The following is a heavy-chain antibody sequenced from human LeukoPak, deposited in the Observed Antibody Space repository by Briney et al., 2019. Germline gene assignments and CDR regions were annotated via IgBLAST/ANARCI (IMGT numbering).Heavy chain of an antibody. Sequence: SETLSLTCTVSGDSMIDNNFYWGWTRQSPQKGLEWIASIYYNGRSLYNPSLRSRVTISLYAPKNQIFLKLSSVTAADTAVYYCTKDSFGAVRDSWGRGILVTVSS. CDR3: TKDSFGAVRDS. V-gene: IGHV4-39*07. D-gene: IGHD1-26*01. CDR2: IYYNGRS. CDR1: GDSMIDNNFY. J-gene: IGHJ5*02.